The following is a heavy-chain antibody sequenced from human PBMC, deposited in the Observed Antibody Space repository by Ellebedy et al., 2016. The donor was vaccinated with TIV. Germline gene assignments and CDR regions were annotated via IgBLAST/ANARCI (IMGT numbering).Heavy chain of an antibody. V-gene: IGHV3-30*01. Sequence: PGGSLRLSCAASGFTFSSYAMHWVRQAQGKGLEWVAVISYDGSNKYYADSVKGRFTISRDNSKNTLYLQMNSLRAEDTAVYYCARDWEVEIIAAAGGGRYGMDVWGQGTTVTVSS. J-gene: IGHJ6*02. CDR1: GFTFSSYA. CDR3: ARDWEVEIIAAAGGGRYGMDV. D-gene: IGHD6-13*01. CDR2: ISYDGSNK.